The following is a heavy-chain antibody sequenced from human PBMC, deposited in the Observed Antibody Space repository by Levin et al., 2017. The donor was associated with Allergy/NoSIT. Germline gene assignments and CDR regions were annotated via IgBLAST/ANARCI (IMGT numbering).Heavy chain of an antibody. CDR1: GYSFTSYW. Sequence: GESLKISCQASGYSFTSYWFGWVRQRPGKGLEWMGLIFPSDSDTRVSPSFQGQIIMSVDKSISTAYLQWSSLKASDSAMYYSARRDSDGSNSFDYWGQGTLVTVSS. J-gene: IGHJ4*02. CDR2: IFPSDSDT. CDR3: ARRDSDGSNSFDY. V-gene: IGHV5-51*01. D-gene: IGHD4-23*01.